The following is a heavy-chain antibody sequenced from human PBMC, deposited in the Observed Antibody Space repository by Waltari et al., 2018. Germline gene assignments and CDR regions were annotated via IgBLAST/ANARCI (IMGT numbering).Heavy chain of an antibody. Sequence: QVQLQESGPGLVKPSGTLSLTCAVSGGSISSSNWWSWVRQPPGKGLAWIGEIYHSGSTNYNPSLKSRVTISVDKSKNQFSLKLSSVTAADTAVYYCARGWLGKAGTTMAGFDYWGQGTLVTVSS. CDR1: GGSISSSNW. CDR2: IYHSGST. CDR3: ARGWLGKAGTTMAGFDY. D-gene: IGHD1-7*01. J-gene: IGHJ4*02. V-gene: IGHV4-4*02.